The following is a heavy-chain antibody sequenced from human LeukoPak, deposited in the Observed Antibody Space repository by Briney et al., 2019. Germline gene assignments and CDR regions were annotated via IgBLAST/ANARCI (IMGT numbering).Heavy chain of an antibody. D-gene: IGHD6-6*01. Sequence: PSETLSLTCAVYGGSFSGYYWSWIRQPPGKGLEWIGEINHSGSTNYNPSLKSRVTISIDTSKNQFSLKLSSVTAADTAVYYCARSRMAARPFDYWGQGTLVTVSS. V-gene: IGHV4-34*01. CDR1: GGSFSGYY. CDR3: ARSRMAARPFDY. CDR2: INHSGST. J-gene: IGHJ4*02.